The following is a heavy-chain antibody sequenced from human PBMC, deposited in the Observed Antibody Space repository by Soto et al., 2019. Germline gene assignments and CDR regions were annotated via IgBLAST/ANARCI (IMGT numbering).Heavy chain of an antibody. V-gene: IGHV1-18*01. CDR1: GFRFSDYG. CDR3: ARSYYLADAFDV. J-gene: IGHJ3*01. Sequence: ASVKVSCKASGFRFSDYGFNWLRQAPGQGLEWMGWISAFNGNTETAQGLQDRVTMTADSSTTTAHMDLTNLTTDDTAIYYCARSYYLADAFDVWGQGTMVTVSS. CDR2: ISAFNGNT. D-gene: IGHD3-16*01.